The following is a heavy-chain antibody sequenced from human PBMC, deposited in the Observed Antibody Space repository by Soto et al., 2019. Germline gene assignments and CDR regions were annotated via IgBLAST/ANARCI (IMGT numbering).Heavy chain of an antibody. CDR1: GGSISSGGYY. CDR2: IYYNGNT. J-gene: IGHJ4*02. CDR3: ARDLGYSNGQPFDY. V-gene: IGHV4-31*02. Sequence: SETLSLTCTVSGGSISSGGYYWSWIRQHPGKGLEWIGYIYYNGNTYYNPSLKSRVAISIETSKNQFSLKLRSVTAADTAVYYCARDLGYSNGQPFDYWGQGTLVTVSS. D-gene: IGHD4-4*01.